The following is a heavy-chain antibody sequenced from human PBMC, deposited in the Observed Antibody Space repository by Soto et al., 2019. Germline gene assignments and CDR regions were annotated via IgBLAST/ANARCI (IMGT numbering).Heavy chain of an antibody. Sequence: EVQLVESGGGLVKPGGSLRLSCAASGFTFSNAWMNWVRQAPGKGLEWVGRIKSKTDGGTTDYAAPVKGRFTISRDESKNTLFLQMNSLKIEDTAGYYCNTLTTIFPVGPGGQGTLVTVSS. CDR3: NTLTTIFPVGP. D-gene: IGHD3-10*02. CDR1: GFTFSNAW. V-gene: IGHV3-15*07. J-gene: IGHJ4*02. CDR2: IKSKTDGGTT.